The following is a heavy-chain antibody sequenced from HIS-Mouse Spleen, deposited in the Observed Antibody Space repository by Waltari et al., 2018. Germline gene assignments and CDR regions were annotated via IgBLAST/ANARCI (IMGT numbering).Heavy chain of an antibody. Sequence: QLQLQESGPGLVKPSETLSLTCTLSGGSISSSRYYWGWIRQPPGKGLGWVGSIYYSGSTYYNPSLKSRVTISVDTSKNQFSLKLSSVTAADTAVYYCAREIPYSSSWYDWYFDLWGRGTLVTVSS. V-gene: IGHV4-39*07. J-gene: IGHJ2*01. CDR1: GGSISSSRYY. D-gene: IGHD6-13*01. CDR3: AREIPYSSSWYDWYFDL. CDR2: IYYSGST.